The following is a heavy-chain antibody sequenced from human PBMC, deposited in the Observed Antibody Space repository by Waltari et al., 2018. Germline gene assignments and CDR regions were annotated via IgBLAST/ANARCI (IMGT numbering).Heavy chain of an antibody. CDR2: ISSSSSYI. CDR3: ASPADSSRIFDY. CDR1: GFPFSSYS. V-gene: IGHV3-21*01. Sequence: EVQLVESGGGLVKPGGSLRLSCAASGFPFSSYSMNWVRQAPGKGLEWVSSISSSSSYIYYADSVKGRFTISRDNAKNSLYLQMNSLRAEDTAVYYCASPADSSRIFDYWGQGTLVTVSS. J-gene: IGHJ4*02. D-gene: IGHD3-22*01.